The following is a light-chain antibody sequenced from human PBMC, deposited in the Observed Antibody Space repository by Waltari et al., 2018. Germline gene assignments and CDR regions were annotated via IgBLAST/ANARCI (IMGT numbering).Light chain of an antibody. CDR2: DAS. J-gene: IGKJ2*01. CDR3: QQYDNWPLT. CDR1: QNVNNN. V-gene: IGKV3-15*01. Sequence: EKVMTQSPATLSVSPGDRATLSCRASQNVNNNLAWYQRKPGQAPRLLIYDASTRATGIPARFSGGGSGTEFTLSISSLQSEDFAVYYCQQYDNWPLTFGLGTKLEIK.